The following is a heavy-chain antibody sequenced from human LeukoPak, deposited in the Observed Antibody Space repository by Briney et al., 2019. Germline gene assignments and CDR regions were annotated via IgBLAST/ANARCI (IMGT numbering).Heavy chain of an antibody. CDR1: GGSISSYY. D-gene: IGHD3-10*01. CDR3: AGARNGRGVDY. Sequence: SETLSLTCTVSGGSISSYYCSWIRQPPGKGLEWIGYIYHSRSTNYNPSLKSRVIISVDTSKNQFSLKLSSVTAADTAVYYCAGARNGRGVDYWGQGTLVTVSS. J-gene: IGHJ4*02. V-gene: IGHV4-59*08. CDR2: IYHSRST.